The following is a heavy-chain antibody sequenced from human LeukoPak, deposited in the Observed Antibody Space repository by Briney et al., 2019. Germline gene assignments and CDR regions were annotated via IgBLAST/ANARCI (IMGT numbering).Heavy chain of an antibody. D-gene: IGHD2-15*01. J-gene: IGHJ4*02. CDR2: IYHSGST. Sequence: SETLSLTCTVSGYSISSGYYWGWIRQPPGKGLEWIGSIYHSGSTYYNPSLKSRVTISVDTSKNQFSLKLSSVTAADTAVYYCARVVGYCSGGSCYTFDYWGQGTLVTVSS. V-gene: IGHV4-38-2*02. CDR3: ARVVGYCSGGSCYTFDY. CDR1: GYSISSGYY.